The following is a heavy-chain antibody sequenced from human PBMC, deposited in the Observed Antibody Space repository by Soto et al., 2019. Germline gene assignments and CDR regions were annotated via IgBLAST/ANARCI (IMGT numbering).Heavy chain of an antibody. CDR3: ARARQYCSSSSCYLDP. CDR2: IHHSGST. D-gene: IGHD2-2*01. V-gene: IGHV4-4*02. Sequence: SETLSLTCAVSGGSISSNNWWNWVRQPPGKGLEWIGEIHHSGSTNYNPSLKSRVTISVDKSKNQFSLKLNSVTAADTDVYYCARARQYCSSSSCYLDPWGQGTLVTVSS. J-gene: IGHJ5*02. CDR1: GGSISSNNW.